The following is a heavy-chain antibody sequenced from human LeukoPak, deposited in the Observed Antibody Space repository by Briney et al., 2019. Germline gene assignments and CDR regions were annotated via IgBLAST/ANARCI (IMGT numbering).Heavy chain of an antibody. D-gene: IGHD6-19*01. V-gene: IGHV3-23*01. J-gene: IGHJ4*02. CDR1: GFTFSGYS. CDR3: SKQQWLDSPYYFDY. CDR2: ISGSGGST. Sequence: PGGSLRLSCAASGFTFSGYSMSWVRQAPGKGLEWVSAISGSGGSTYYADSVKGRFTISRDNSKNTLYLQMNSLRAEDTAVYYCSKQQWLDSPYYFDYWGQGTLVTVSS.